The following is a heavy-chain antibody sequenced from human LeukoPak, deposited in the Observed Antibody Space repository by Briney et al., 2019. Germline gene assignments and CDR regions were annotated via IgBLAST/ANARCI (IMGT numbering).Heavy chain of an antibody. CDR3: ARDGSRFCSSTSCYSGYYYYGMDV. D-gene: IGHD2-2*01. Sequence: GGSLRLSCAASGFTFSSHSMNWVRQAPGKGLEWVSYISSSSSTIYYADSVKGRFTISRDNAKNSLYLQMNSLRAEDTAVYYCARDGSRFCSSTSCYSGYYYYGMDVWGQGTTVTVSS. V-gene: IGHV3-48*01. J-gene: IGHJ6*02. CDR2: ISSSSSTI. CDR1: GFTFSSHS.